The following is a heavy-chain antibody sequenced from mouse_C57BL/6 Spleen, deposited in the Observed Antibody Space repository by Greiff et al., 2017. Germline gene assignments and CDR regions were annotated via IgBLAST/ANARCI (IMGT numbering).Heavy chain of an antibody. CDR1: GYTFTGYW. Sequence: QVQLQQSGAELMKPGASVKLSCKATGYTFTGYWIEWVKQRPGHGLEWIGKILPGSGSTNYDEKFKGKATFTADTSTSKAYMQLSSLTTEDSAIYYCAKGGGSSSFAYWGQGTLVTVSA. V-gene: IGHV1-9*01. CDR2: ILPGSGST. D-gene: IGHD1-1*01. CDR3: AKGGGSSSFAY. J-gene: IGHJ3*01.